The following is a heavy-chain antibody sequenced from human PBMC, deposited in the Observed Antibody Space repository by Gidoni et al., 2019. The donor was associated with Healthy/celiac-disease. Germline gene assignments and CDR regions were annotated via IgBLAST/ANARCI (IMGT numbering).Heavy chain of an antibody. J-gene: IGHJ5*02. Sequence: EVQLVAPGGGLVQPGGSLRLSCPASGFTFSRYSMRWVRQAPGKGLEWVSAISGSGGSTYYENSVKGRFTISRDNSKNTLYLQMNSLRAEDTAVYYCAKERAGSSLSDPWGQGTLVTVSS. V-gene: IGHV3-23*04. D-gene: IGHD3-10*01. CDR1: GFTFSRYS. CDR2: ISGSGGST. CDR3: AKERAGSSLSDP.